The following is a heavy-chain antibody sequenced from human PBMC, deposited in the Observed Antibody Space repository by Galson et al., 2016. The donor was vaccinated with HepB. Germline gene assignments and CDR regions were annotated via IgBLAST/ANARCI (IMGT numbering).Heavy chain of an antibody. CDR2: ISNDGTNK. V-gene: IGHV3-30*04. D-gene: IGHD3-22*01. Sequence: SLRLSCAASGFTFSNYAMQWVRQAPGKGLEWVALISNDGTNKHLADSVRGRFTISRDNSENTLYVQMNSLRIEDTAVYFCARNYESGGYLSAVDYYGVDVWGPGTTVTVSS. CDR1: GFTFSNYA. CDR3: ARNYESGGYLSAVDYYGVDV. J-gene: IGHJ6*02.